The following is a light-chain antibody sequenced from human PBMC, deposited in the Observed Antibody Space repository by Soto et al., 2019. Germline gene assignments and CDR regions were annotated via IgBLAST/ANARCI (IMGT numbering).Light chain of an antibody. J-gene: IGLJ1*01. V-gene: IGLV2-14*01. CDR3: SSYTSSSPYV. CDR1: SSDVGGYNS. Sequence: QSVLTQPASVSGSPGQTITISCTGTSSDVGGYNSVSWYQQHPGKAPKLMIYEVSNRPSGVSNRFSGSKSGNTASLTISGLQAEDEGDYYCSSYTSSSPYVFATGTKLTVL. CDR2: EVS.